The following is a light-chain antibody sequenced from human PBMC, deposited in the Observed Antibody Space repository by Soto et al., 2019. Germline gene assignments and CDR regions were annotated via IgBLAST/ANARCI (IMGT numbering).Light chain of an antibody. CDR3: QQYNDWPPLT. J-gene: IGKJ4*01. CDR2: GAS. CDR1: QSITTN. V-gene: IGKV3-15*01. Sequence: EKVLTQSPVTLSVSLGERATLSCRASQSITTNLAWYQQKPGQAPRLLIFGASNRATGIPARFSGSGSGTEFSRTISSLQSEDSAIYYCQQYNDWPPLTFGGGTKVEI.